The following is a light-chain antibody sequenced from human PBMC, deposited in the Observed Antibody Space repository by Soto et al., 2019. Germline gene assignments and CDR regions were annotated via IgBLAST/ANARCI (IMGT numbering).Light chain of an antibody. CDR1: QVINNW. Sequence: DIQMTQSPSSVSASVGDRVTITCRASQVINNWLAWYQQKPGKAPKLLIYTTSSLPSGVPSRFSGSGSGTDFTLTITSLQPEDVATYYCQQANNFPLTFGGGTKVEIK. V-gene: IGKV1D-12*01. CDR2: TTS. CDR3: QQANNFPLT. J-gene: IGKJ4*01.